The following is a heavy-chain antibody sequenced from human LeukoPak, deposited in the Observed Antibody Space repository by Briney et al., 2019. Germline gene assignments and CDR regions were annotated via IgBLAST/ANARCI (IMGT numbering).Heavy chain of an antibody. Sequence: GGSLRLSCAASGFTFSSYAMSWVRQAPGKGLEWVSAISGSGGSTYYADSVKGRFTISRDNSKNTLYLQMNSLRAEDTAVYYCAKAYDILTEAYYYYGMDVWGQGTTVTVSS. CDR1: GFTFSSYA. J-gene: IGHJ6*02. CDR3: AKAYDILTEAYYYYGMDV. V-gene: IGHV3-23*01. CDR2: ISGSGGST. D-gene: IGHD3-9*01.